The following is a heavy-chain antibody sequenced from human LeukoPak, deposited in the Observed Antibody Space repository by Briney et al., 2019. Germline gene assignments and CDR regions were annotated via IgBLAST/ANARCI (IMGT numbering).Heavy chain of an antibody. CDR1: GFTFSSYG. V-gene: IGHV3-33*01. CDR2: IWYDGSNK. D-gene: IGHD2-15*01. Sequence: GGSLRLSCAASGFTFSSYGMHWVRQAPGKGLEWVAVIWYDGSNKYYADSVKGRFTISRDNSKNTLYLQMNSLRAEDTAVYYCASQEVVAAIFDYWGQGTLVTVSS. CDR3: ASQEVVAAIFDY. J-gene: IGHJ4*02.